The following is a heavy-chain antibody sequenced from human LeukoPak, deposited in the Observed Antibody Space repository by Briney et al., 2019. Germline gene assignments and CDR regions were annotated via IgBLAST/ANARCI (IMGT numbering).Heavy chain of an antibody. Sequence: ASVKVSCKASGYTFTSYAMRWVRQAPGQRLEWMGWINAGNGNTKYSQKFQGRVTITRDTSASTAYMELSSLRSEDTAVYYCARDRPGRGYSYGIDYWGQGTLVTVSS. V-gene: IGHV1-3*01. J-gene: IGHJ4*02. D-gene: IGHD5-18*01. CDR2: INAGNGNT. CDR3: ARDRPGRGYSYGIDY. CDR1: GYTFTSYA.